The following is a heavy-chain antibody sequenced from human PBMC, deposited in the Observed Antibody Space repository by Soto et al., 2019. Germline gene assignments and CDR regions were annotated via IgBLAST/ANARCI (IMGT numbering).Heavy chain of an antibody. Sequence: QVQLVESGGGVVQPGRSLRLSCAASGFTFSRYGMHWVRQAPGKGLEWVAVIWYDGTKKYYADSVQGRFTISRDTSKNTLYLQMNSLRAEDTAVYYCASDQLGRRNVGFDHWGQGTLVTVSS. CDR2: IWYDGTKK. V-gene: IGHV3-33*01. D-gene: IGHD1-1*01. CDR3: ASDQLGRRNVGFDH. CDR1: GFTFSRYG. J-gene: IGHJ4*02.